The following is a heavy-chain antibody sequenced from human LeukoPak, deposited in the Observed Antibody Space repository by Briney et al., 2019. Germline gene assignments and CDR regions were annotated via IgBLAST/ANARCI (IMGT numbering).Heavy chain of an antibody. D-gene: IGHD6-6*01. Sequence: GASVKVSCKASGYTFTSYDINWVRQATGQGLEWMGWMNPNSGNTGYAQKFQGRVTMTRNTSISTAYMELSSLRSEDTAVYYRAREGSSIWHRWYFDLWGRGTLVTVSS. J-gene: IGHJ2*01. V-gene: IGHV1-8*01. CDR2: MNPNSGNT. CDR1: GYTFTSYD. CDR3: AREGSSIWHRWYFDL.